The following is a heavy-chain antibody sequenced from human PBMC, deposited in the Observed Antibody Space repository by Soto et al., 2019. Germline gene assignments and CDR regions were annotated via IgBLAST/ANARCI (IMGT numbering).Heavy chain of an antibody. V-gene: IGHV3-21*01. J-gene: IGHJ6*02. D-gene: IGHD2-2*02. Sequence: GGSLRLSCVGSGFTFSNYSINWVRQAPGKGLEWVSSIGSRSDIYYADSVKGRFTISRDNAENSVSLQMNSLRAEDTAVYYCAREYTAWPLAYGLDVWGQGTTVTVSS. CDR3: AREYTAWPLAYGLDV. CDR2: IGSRSDI. CDR1: GFTFSNYS.